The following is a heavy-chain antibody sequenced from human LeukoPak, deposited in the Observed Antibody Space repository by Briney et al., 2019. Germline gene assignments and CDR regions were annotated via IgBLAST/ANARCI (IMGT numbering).Heavy chain of an antibody. D-gene: IGHD5-12*01. V-gene: IGHV5-51*01. J-gene: IGHJ4*02. CDR3: ATISGYDYPHLDY. CDR2: IYPGDSDT. Sequence: ESLKISCKGSGYSFTTYWIGWVRQMTGKGLEWMGIIYPGDSDTNYSPSFQGQVTISVDKSISTAYLQWSSLKASDTAMYYCATISGYDYPHLDYWGQGTLVTVSS. CDR1: GYSFTTYW.